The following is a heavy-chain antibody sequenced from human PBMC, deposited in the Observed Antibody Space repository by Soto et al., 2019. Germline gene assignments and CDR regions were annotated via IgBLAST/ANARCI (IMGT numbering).Heavy chain of an antibody. J-gene: IGHJ6*02. CDR3: ARAGVIKVGSVLDYYGMDV. CDR2: IYHSGST. CDR1: GGSISSSNW. Sequence: PSETLSLTCAVSGGSISSSNWWSWVRQPPGKGLEWIGEIYHSGSTNYNPSLKGRVTVSVDKSKNQFSLKLSSVTAADTAVYYCARAGVIKVGSVLDYYGMDVWGQGTTVTVSS. D-gene: IGHD3-10*01. V-gene: IGHV4-4*02.